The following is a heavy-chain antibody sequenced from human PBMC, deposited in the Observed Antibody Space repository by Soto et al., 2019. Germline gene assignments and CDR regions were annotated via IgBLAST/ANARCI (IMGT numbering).Heavy chain of an antibody. CDR3: ARGARIAAAGVWFDP. J-gene: IGHJ5*02. Sequence: PSETLSLTCTVSGGSVSSYYWSWIRQPPGKGLEWIGYIYYSGSTNYNPSLKSRVTISVDTSKNQFSLKLSSVTAADTAVYYCARGARIAAAGVWFDPWGQGTLVTV. V-gene: IGHV4-59*02. D-gene: IGHD6-13*01. CDR2: IYYSGST. CDR1: GGSVSSYY.